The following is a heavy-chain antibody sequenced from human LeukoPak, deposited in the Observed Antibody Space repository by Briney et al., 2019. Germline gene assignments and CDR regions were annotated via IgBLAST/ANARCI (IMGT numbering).Heavy chain of an antibody. CDR3: ARGRGGSWYRRNWFDP. V-gene: IGHV4-34*01. D-gene: IGHD6-13*01. CDR1: GGSFSGYY. CDR2: INHSGST. Sequence: PSETLSLTCAVYGGSFSGYYWSWIRQPPGKGLEWIGEINHSGSTNYDPSLKGRVTISVDTSKNQFSLKLSSVTAADTAVYYCARGRGGSWYRRNWFDPWGQGTLVTVSS. J-gene: IGHJ5*02.